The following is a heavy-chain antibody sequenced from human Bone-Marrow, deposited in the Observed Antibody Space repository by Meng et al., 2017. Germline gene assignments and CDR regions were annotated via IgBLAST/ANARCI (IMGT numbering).Heavy chain of an antibody. V-gene: IGHV4-39*07. Sequence: GSLRLSCTVSGGSISSSSYYWVWIRQPPGKGLEWFGSIYYSGSTYYNPSLKSRVTISVDTSKNQFSLKLSSVTAAETAVYYCARDSQVAFDIWGQGTMVTVSS. J-gene: IGHJ3*02. CDR3: ARDSQVAFDI. CDR1: GGSISSSSYY. CDR2: IYYSGST.